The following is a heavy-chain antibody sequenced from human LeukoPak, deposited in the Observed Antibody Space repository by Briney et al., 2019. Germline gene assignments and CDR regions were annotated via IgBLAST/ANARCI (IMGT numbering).Heavy chain of an antibody. D-gene: IGHD6-13*01. CDR1: GFTFSSYA. V-gene: IGHV3-23*01. Sequence: GGSLRLSCAASGFTFSSYAMSWVRQAPGKGLEWVSAISGSGGSTYYADSVKGRFTISRDNSKNTLYLQMNSLRAEDTAVYYCAKDLDSSWYEEYYFDYWGQGTLVTVSS. J-gene: IGHJ4*02. CDR3: AKDLDSSWYEEYYFDY. CDR2: ISGSGGST.